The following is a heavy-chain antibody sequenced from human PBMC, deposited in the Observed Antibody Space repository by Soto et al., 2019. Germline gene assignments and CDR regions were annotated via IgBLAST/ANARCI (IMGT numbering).Heavy chain of an antibody. Sequence: PVGSLRLSCAASGFTFSSYAMSWVRQAPGKGLEWVSAISGSGGSTYYADSVKGRFTISRDNSKNTLYLQMNSLRAEDTAVYYCAKDASQGHQLLYWYWFDYWGQGTLVTVSS. CDR1: GFTFSSYA. CDR3: AKDASQGHQLLYWYWFDY. CDR2: ISGSGGST. V-gene: IGHV3-23*01. J-gene: IGHJ4*02. D-gene: IGHD2-2*02.